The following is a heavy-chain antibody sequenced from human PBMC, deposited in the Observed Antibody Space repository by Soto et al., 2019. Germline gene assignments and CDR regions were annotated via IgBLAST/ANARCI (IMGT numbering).Heavy chain of an antibody. CDR2: IYSGGYT. D-gene: IGHD3-10*01. Sequence: EVQLVESGGGLIQPGGSLRLSCAVSGFTVSNNYMSWVRQAPGKGLEGVSVIYSGGYTAYGDSVKGRFTISRDNSKNTQVLQMNTLGPPATAVFSGGPIPGGGGYWGQGTLVTVSS. CDR1: GFTVSNNY. CDR3: GPIPGGGGY. V-gene: IGHV3-53*01. J-gene: IGHJ4*02.